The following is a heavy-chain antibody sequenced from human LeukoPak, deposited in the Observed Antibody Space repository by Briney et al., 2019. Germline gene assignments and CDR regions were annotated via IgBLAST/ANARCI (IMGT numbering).Heavy chain of an antibody. CDR1: GFTFGSYS. Sequence: GGSLRLSCAASGFTFGSYSMNWVRQPSRKRLEWVSYITGSSDTIYYANSVKGRFTISRDNARNSLFLQMNSLRAEDTAVYYCTTAKNDYWGQGTLVTVSS. CDR2: ITGSSDTI. CDR3: TTAKNDY. V-gene: IGHV3-48*01. J-gene: IGHJ4*02.